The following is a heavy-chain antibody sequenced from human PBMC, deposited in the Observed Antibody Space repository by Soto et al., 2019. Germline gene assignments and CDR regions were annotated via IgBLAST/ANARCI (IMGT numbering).Heavy chain of an antibody. D-gene: IGHD6-13*01. CDR3: ARDLNKQQLVRDDAFDI. Sequence: QVPLVESGGGVVQPGRSLRLSCAASGFTFSSYAMHWVRQAPGKGLEWVAVISYDGSNKYYADSVKGRFTISRDNSKNTLYLQMNSLRAEDTAVYYCARDLNKQQLVRDDAFDIWGQGTMVTVSS. CDR1: GFTFSSYA. J-gene: IGHJ3*02. CDR2: ISYDGSNK. V-gene: IGHV3-30-3*01.